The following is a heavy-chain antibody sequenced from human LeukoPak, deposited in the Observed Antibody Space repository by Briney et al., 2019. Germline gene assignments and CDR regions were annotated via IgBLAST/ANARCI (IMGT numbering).Heavy chain of an antibody. D-gene: IGHD5-12*01. CDR3: AGEGGRGYSGYDFDY. CDR1: GFTFSSYW. V-gene: IGHV3-7*03. J-gene: IGHJ4*02. CDR2: IKQDGSEK. Sequence: GGSLRLSCAASGFTFSSYWMSWVRQAPGKGLEWVANIKQDGSEKYYVDSVKGRFTISRDNAKNSLYLQMNSLRAEDTAVYYCAGEGGRGYSGYDFDYWGQGTLVTVSS.